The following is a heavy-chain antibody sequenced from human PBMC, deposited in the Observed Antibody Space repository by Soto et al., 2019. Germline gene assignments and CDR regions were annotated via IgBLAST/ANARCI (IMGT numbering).Heavy chain of an antibody. V-gene: IGHV1-18*01. CDR3: AADFPPYYYDSSGYYSAL. D-gene: IGHD3-22*01. CDR2: ISAYNGNT. CDR1: GYTFTSYG. J-gene: IGHJ4*02. Sequence: ASVKVSCKASGYTFTSYGISWVRLAPGQGLEWMGWISAYNGNTNYAQKFQERVTITRDMSTSTAYMELSSLRSEDTAVYYCAADFPPYYYDSSGYYSALWGQGTLVTVSS.